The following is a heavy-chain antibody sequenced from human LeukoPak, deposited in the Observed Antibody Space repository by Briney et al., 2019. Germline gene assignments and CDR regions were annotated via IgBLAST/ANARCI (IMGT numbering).Heavy chain of an antibody. D-gene: IGHD3-22*01. V-gene: IGHV4-38-2*01. Sequence: GSLRLSCAASGFTFSDYYMSWIRQPPGKGLEWIGSIYYSGSTYYNPSLKSRVTISVDTSKNQFSLKLSSVTAADTAVYYCARTPYDSSGYKYFQHWGQGTLVTVSS. CDR3: ARTPYDSSGYKYFQH. CDR2: IYYSGST. CDR1: GFTFSDYY. J-gene: IGHJ1*01.